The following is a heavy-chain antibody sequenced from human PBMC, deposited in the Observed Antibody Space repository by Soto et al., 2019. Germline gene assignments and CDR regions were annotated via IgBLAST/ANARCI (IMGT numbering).Heavy chain of an antibody. CDR2: IIPILGIA. V-gene: IGHV1-69*02. CDR1: GGTFSSYT. J-gene: IGHJ4*01. Sequence: QVQLVQSGAEVKKPGSSVKVSCKASGGTFSSYTISWVRQAPGQGLEWMGRIIPILGIANYAQKFQGRVTIAADKPTSTADRELSSLRSNDTAVYYCEMENCSTTSCYREYWGHGKLVTVSS. D-gene: IGHD2-2*02. CDR3: EMENCSTTSCYREY.